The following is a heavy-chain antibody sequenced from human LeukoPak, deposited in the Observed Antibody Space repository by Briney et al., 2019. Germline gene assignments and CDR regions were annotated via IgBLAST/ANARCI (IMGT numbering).Heavy chain of an antibody. V-gene: IGHV3-11*01. CDR1: GFTSSDHY. D-gene: IGHD3-16*01. J-gene: IGHJ4*02. CDR3: ARDTTSGLYYAPAFDH. Sequence: GGSLRLSCAASGFTSSDHYMSWLRQPPGKGLEWVSYISSSGDKKDYSDSVKGRFSISRDNTKNSVFLQMNSLRAEDTAVYYCARDTTSGLYYAPAFDHWGQGTLVAVSS. CDR2: ISSSGDKK.